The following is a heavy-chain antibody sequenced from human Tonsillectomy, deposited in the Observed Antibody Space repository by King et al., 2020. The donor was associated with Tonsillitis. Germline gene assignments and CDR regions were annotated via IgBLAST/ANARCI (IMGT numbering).Heavy chain of an antibody. CDR2: VNPNSGGT. J-gene: IGHJ4*02. Sequence: VQLVESGAEVKKPGASLKVSCTTSEYTFTDYYIHWVRQAPGQGLEWMGWVNPNSGGTNYAQNFQGRVTMTSDTSISTAYMELSRLRSDDTAVYYCSRETLAFDCWGQGTLVTVSS. V-gene: IGHV1-2*02. CDR3: SRETLAFDC. CDR1: EYTFTDYY.